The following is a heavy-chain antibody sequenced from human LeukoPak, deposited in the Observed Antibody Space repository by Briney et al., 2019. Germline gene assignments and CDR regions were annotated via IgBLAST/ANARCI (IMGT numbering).Heavy chain of an antibody. V-gene: IGHV4-39*07. CDR2: IYYSGST. D-gene: IGHD3-22*01. Sequence: PETLSLTCTVSGGSISSSSYYWGWIRQPPGKGLEWIGSIYYSGSTYYNPSLKSRVTISVDTSKNQFSLKLSSVTAADTAVYYCARDRGSGYYPGDYWGQGTLVTVSS. CDR1: GGSISSSSYY. CDR3: ARDRGSGYYPGDY. J-gene: IGHJ4*02.